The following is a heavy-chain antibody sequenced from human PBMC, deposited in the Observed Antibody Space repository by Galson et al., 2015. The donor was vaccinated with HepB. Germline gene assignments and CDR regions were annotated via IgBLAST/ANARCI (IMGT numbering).Heavy chain of an antibody. CDR3: GPFGQTCSTNCPIDS. J-gene: IGHJ4*02. CDR2: ISGSGAST. D-gene: IGHD2-2*01. V-gene: IGHV3-64D*06. Sequence: SLRLSCAASGLTFSRYAMHWVRQAPGKGLEYVSAISGSGASTFYADSVKGRFTISRGNSKNTLYLQMSSLRADDTAVYYCGPFGQTCSTNCPIDSWGQGTLVTVSS. CDR1: GLTFSRYA.